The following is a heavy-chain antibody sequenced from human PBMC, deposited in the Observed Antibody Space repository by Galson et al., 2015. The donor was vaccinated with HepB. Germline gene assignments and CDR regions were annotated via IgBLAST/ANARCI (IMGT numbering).Heavy chain of an antibody. CDR2: ISAYNGNT. D-gene: IGHD6-19*01. Sequence: SVKVSCKASGYTFTSYGISWVRQAPGQGLEWMGWISAYNGNTNYAQKLQGRVTMTTDTSTSTAYMELRSLRSDDTAVYYCAREWAGSVAGTSRGWNYWGQGTLVTVSS. V-gene: IGHV1-18*01. CDR3: AREWAGSVAGTSRGWNY. CDR1: GYTFTSYG. J-gene: IGHJ4*02.